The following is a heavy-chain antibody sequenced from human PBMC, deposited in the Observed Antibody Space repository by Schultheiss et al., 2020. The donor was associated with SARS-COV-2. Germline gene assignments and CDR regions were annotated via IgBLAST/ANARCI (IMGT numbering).Heavy chain of an antibody. J-gene: IGHJ6*02. V-gene: IGHV1-18*01. D-gene: IGHD6-6*01. CDR3: ARDRGAARQGGIHNYYYYYGMDV. Sequence: ASVKVSCKASGYTFSSYGISWVRQAPGQGLEWMGWISVRNGNTVYAQMLQDRVTMTTDTSTNTAYMELRSLRSDDTAVYYCARDRGAARQGGIHNYYYYYGMDVWGQGTTVTISS. CDR2: ISVRNGNT. CDR1: GYTFSSYG.